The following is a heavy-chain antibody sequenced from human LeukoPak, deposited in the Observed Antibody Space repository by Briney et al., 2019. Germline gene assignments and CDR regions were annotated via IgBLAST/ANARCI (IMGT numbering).Heavy chain of an antibody. CDR1: GFTFSSYI. D-gene: IGHD2-2*01. V-gene: IGHV3-21*01. Sequence: PGGSLRLSCAASGFTFSSYIMNWVRQAPGKGLEWVSSISSSSSYIYYADSEKGPFTISRDNATYSLYLQMNSLRAEDTAVYYCARDIVVVPAANRLDYWGQGTLFTVSS. CDR2: ISSSSSYI. CDR3: ARDIVVVPAANRLDY. J-gene: IGHJ4*02.